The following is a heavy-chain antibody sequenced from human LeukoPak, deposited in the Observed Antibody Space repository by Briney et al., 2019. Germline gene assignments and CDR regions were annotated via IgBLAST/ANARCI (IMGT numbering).Heavy chain of an antibody. CDR1: GGSFSGYY. CDR3: ARAQTITMVRGPMVDY. V-gene: IGHV4-34*01. D-gene: IGHD3-10*01. Sequence: PSETLSLTCAVYGGSFSGYYWSWIRQPPGKGLEWIGEINHSGSTNYNPSLKSRVTISVDTSKNQFSLKLSSVTAADTAVYYCARAQTITMVRGPMVDYWGRGTLVTVSS. J-gene: IGHJ4*02. CDR2: INHSGST.